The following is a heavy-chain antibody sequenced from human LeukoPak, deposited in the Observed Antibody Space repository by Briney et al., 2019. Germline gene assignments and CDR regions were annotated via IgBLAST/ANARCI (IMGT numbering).Heavy chain of an antibody. CDR2: INHSGST. CDR3: ARHELPGMSVSAGFDY. Sequence: PSETLSLTCAVYGGSFSGYYWSWIRQPPGKGLEWIGEINHSGSTNYNPSLKSRVTVSVDTSRNQFSLKLTSVTAADTAFYYCARHELPGMSVSAGFDYWGQGTLVTVSS. CDR1: GGSFSGYY. V-gene: IGHV4-34*01. D-gene: IGHD6-19*01. J-gene: IGHJ4*02.